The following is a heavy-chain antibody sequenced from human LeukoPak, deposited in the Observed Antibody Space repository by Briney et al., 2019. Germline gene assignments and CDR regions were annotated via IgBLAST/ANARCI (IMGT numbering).Heavy chain of an antibody. CDR3: AREGGEMATIYYYYYYMGV. D-gene: IGHD5-24*01. J-gene: IGHJ6*03. Sequence: GGSLRLSCAASGFTFSSYSMNWVRQAPGKGLEWVSSISSSSSYIYYADSVKGRFTISRDNAKNSLYLQMNSLRAEGTAVYYCAREGGEMATIYYYYYYMGVWGKGTTVTVSS. CDR1: GFTFSSYS. V-gene: IGHV3-21*01. CDR2: ISSSSSYI.